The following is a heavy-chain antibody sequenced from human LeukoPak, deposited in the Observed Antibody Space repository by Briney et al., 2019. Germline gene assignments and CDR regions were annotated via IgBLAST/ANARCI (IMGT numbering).Heavy chain of an antibody. J-gene: IGHJ4*02. D-gene: IGHD6-6*01. V-gene: IGHV1-2*02. CDR2: TNPNSGGT. CDR3: AREHSSSSGKVFDY. Sequence: ASVKVSCKASGYTFPGYYMHWVRQAPGQGLEWMGWTNPNSGGTNYAQKFQGRVTMTRDTSISTAYMELSRLRSDDTAVYYCAREHSSSSGKVFDYWGQGTLVTVSS. CDR1: GYTFPGYY.